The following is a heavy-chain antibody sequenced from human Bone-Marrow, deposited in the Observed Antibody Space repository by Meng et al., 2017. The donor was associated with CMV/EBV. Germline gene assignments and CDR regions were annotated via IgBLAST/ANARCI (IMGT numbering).Heavy chain of an antibody. D-gene: IGHD2-2*01. Sequence: VKVSCKASGYTFTGYYMHWVRQAPGQGLEWMGWINPNSGGTNYAQKFQGRVTMTRDTSISTAYMELNRLRSDDTAVYYCARLGYCSSTSCQDLDYWGQGTLVTVSS. J-gene: IGHJ4*02. CDR1: GYTFTGYY. V-gene: IGHV1-2*02. CDR2: INPNSGGT. CDR3: ARLGYCSSTSCQDLDY.